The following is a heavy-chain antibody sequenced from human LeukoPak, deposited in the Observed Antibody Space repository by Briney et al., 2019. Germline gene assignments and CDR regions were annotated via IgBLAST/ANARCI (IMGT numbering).Heavy chain of an antibody. Sequence: ASVKVSCKASGYTFTGYYMHWVRQAPGQGLEWMGWINPNSGGTNYAQKFQGRVTMTRDTSISTAYMELSRLRSDDTAVYYCARCWEIAAADYYYYYGMDVWGQGTTVTVSS. J-gene: IGHJ6*02. D-gene: IGHD6-13*01. CDR3: ARCWEIAAADYYYYYGMDV. CDR1: GYTFTGYY. CDR2: INPNSGGT. V-gene: IGHV1-2*02.